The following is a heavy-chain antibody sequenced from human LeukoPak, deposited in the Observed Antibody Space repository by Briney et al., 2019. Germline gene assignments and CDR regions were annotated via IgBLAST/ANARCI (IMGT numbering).Heavy chain of an antibody. CDR3: AKDHGTAVAGFYY. Sequence: GGSLRLSCAASGFSLSTYGVSWVRQPPGKGLEWVSGITGTGGSTYYADSVKGRFTVSRDTSKNTLYLQMNSLRAEDTAIYYCAKDHGTAVAGFYYWGQGTLVTASS. D-gene: IGHD6-19*01. CDR1: GFSLSTYG. V-gene: IGHV3-23*01. CDR2: ITGTGGST. J-gene: IGHJ4*02.